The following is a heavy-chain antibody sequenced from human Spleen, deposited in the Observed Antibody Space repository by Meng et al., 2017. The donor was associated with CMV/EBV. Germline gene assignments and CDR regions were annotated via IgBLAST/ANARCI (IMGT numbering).Heavy chain of an antibody. V-gene: IGHV3-7*01. CDR3: VKVYGNYGGQYFDH. D-gene: IGHD4-11*01. Sequence: GESLKISCAASAFTFSNYWMTWVRQAPGKGLEWVATIKQDGSEKYYVDSVKGRFTIARDNAENSLFLQMNSLRAEDTAVYYCVKVYGNYGGQYFDHWGQGTLVTVSS. J-gene: IGHJ4*02. CDR1: AFTFSNYW. CDR2: IKQDGSEK.